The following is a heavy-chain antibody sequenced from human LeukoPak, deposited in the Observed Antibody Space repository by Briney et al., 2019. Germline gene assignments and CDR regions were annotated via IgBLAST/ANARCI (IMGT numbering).Heavy chain of an antibody. J-gene: IGHJ4*02. V-gene: IGHV1-18*01. D-gene: IGHD3-9*01. CDR3: ARFHSYIDASPSYYFDY. CDR1: GYTFTSYG. Sequence: ASVKVSCKASGYTFTSYGISWVRQAPGQGLEWMGWISAYNGNTNYAQKLQGRVTMTTDTSTSTAYMELRSLRSDDTAVYYCARFHSYIDASPSYYFDYWGQGTLVTVSS. CDR2: ISAYNGNT.